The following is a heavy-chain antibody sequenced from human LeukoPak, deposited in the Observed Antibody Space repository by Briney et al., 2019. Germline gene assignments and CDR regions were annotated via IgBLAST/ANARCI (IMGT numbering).Heavy chain of an antibody. J-gene: IGHJ4*02. CDR2: IIPILGIA. CDR3: ARDPGDTAMVI. V-gene: IGHV1-69*04. D-gene: IGHD5-18*01. CDR1: GGTFSSYA. Sequence: SVKVSCKASGGTFSSYAISWVRQAPGQGLEWMGRIIPILGIANYAQKFQGRVTITADKSTSTAYMELSSLRSEDTAVYYCARDPGDTAMVIWGQGTLVTVSS.